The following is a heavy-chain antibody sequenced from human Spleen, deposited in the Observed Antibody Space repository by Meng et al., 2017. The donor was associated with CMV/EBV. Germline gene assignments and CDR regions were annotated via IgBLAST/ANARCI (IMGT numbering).Heavy chain of an antibody. CDR1: GFTFSSYA. CDR3: ARPQESPRV. J-gene: IGHJ6*02. Sequence: GESLKISCAASGFTFSSYAMSWVRQAPGKGLEWVSAISGSGGSTYYANSVKGRFTISRDNAKNSLYLQMNSLGAEDTAVYYCARPQESPRVWGQGTTVTVSS. V-gene: IGHV3-23*01. CDR2: ISGSGGST. D-gene: IGHD3-10*01.